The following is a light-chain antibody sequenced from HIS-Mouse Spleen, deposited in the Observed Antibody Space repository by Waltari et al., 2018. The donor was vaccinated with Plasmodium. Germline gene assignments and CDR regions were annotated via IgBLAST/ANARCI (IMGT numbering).Light chain of an antibody. Sequence: SYELPQPPSVSVSPGQTASITCPGDPFGDKYASWYPQKPGQSPVLVIDQDSKRPSGIPERFSGSNSGNTATLTISGTQTRDEADYYCQAWDSSTAYVFGTGTKVTVL. CDR1: PFGDKY. CDR3: QAWDSSTAYV. J-gene: IGLJ1*01. V-gene: IGLV3-1*01. CDR2: QDS.